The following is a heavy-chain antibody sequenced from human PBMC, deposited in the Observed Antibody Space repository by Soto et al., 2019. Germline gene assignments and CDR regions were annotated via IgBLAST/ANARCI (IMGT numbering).Heavy chain of an antibody. V-gene: IGHV3-21*01. CDR3: ARVGDSSTIYDAFDI. CDR2: ISSSTSYI. J-gene: IGHJ3*02. CDR1: GFAFSGYS. Sequence: GGSLRLSCAASGFAFSGYSMNWVRQAPGKGLEWVSFISSSTSYIYYADSMKGRFTISRDNAKNSLYLQMNSLRAEDTAVYYCARVGDSSTIYDAFDIWGQGTMVTVSS. D-gene: IGHD6-13*01.